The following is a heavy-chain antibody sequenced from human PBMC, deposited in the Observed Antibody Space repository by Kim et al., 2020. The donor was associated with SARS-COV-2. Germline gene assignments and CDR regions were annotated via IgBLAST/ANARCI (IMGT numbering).Heavy chain of an antibody. D-gene: IGHD5-18*01. CDR3: AMRGRGYSYGFGFDY. V-gene: IGHV4-61*01. Sequence: SETLSLTCTVSGGSVSSGSYYWSWIRQPPGKGLEWIGYIYYSGSTNYNPSLKSRVTISVDTSKNQFSLKLSSVTAADTAVYYCAMRGRGYSYGFGFDYWG. CDR1: GGSVSSGSYY. J-gene: IGHJ4*01. CDR2: IYYSGST.